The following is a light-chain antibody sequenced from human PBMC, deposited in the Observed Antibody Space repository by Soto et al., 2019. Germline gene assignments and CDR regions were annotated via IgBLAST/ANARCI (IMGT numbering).Light chain of an antibody. CDR1: QSVTNKY. CDR3: QQYGSSPPYT. V-gene: IGKV3-20*01. Sequence: EVVLTQSPGTLSLSPGERATLSCRASQSVTNKYLAWYQQKPGQAPRHLIFGSSDMATGIPDRFSGRGSGTDFALTLSRMGPEDFAVYYCQQYGSSPPYTFGQGTKLEI. CDR2: GSS. J-gene: IGKJ2*01.